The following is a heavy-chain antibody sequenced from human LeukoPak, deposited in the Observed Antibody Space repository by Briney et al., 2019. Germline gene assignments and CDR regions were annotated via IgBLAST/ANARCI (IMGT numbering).Heavy chain of an antibody. D-gene: IGHD5-18*01. J-gene: IGHJ2*01. CDR2: VNWNSGAV. Sequence: GGSLRLSCGGSGFIFDDYAMHWVRQAPGKGLEWVSGVNWNSGAVDYAESVKGRFTISRDNAKNCLYLQMNSLRTEDTPLSSCARDRAYSYGYTYFDLWGRGTLVTVSS. CDR1: GFIFDDYA. V-gene: IGHV3-9*01. CDR3: ARDRAYSYGYTYFDL.